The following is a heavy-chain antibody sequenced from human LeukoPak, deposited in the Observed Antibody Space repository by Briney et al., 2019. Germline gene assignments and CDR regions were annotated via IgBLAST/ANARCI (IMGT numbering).Heavy chain of an antibody. J-gene: IGHJ4*02. D-gene: IGHD2-15*01. Sequence: GGSLRLSCAASGFTFSSYSMNWVRQAPGKGLEWVSSISGISTYIYYADSVKGRFTISRDNARSSLYLQMNSLRAEDTAIYYCARGRDCSGSSCYRDYWGQGTLVTVSS. CDR1: GFTFSSYS. V-gene: IGHV3-21*01. CDR3: ARGRDCSGSSCYRDY. CDR2: ISGISTYI.